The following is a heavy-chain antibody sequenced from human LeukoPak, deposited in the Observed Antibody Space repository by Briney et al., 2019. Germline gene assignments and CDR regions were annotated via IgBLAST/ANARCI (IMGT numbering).Heavy chain of an antibody. D-gene: IGHD1-1*01. CDR1: GFTFSDYW. CDR3: AKDGYDYYYYYMDV. Sequence: GGSLRLSCGVSGFTFSDYWMNWVRQAPGKGLEWVASIKQDGSEKSYVDSVKGRFTISRDNAKNSLYLQMSSLRAEDTAVYYCAKDGYDYYYYYMDVWGKGTTVTVSS. J-gene: IGHJ6*03. V-gene: IGHV3-7*01. CDR2: IKQDGSEK.